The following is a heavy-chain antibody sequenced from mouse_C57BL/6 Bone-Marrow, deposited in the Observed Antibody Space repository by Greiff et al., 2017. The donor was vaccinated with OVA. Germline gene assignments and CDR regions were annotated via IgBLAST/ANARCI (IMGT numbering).Heavy chain of an antibody. D-gene: IGHD1-3*01. CDR1: GYTFTSYW. Sequence: VQLQQPGAELVKPGASVKMSCKASGYTFTSYWITWVKQRPGQGLEWIGDIYPGSGSTNYNEKFKSKATLTVDTSSRTVYMQLSSLTSADSAVCYGARSGSSYFAYWGQGTLVTVSA. CDR3: ARSGSSYFAY. CDR2: IYPGSGST. V-gene: IGHV1-55*01. J-gene: IGHJ3*01.